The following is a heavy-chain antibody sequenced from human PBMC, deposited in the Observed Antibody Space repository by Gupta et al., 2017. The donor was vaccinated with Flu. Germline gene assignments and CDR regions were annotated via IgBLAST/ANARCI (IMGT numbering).Heavy chain of an antibody. CDR3: TRGVSIDY. CDR2: STGTGTTI. V-gene: IGHV3-11*01. D-gene: IGHD2-21*01. CDR1: GFTFSDFY. J-gene: IGHJ4*02. Sequence: RLSCAASGFTFSDFYMNWIRQAPGKRPEWISYSTGTGTTIYYADSVKCRFTISRDKDNKNLFLQMNSVGADDTDVSSCTRGVSIDYWGQGTLVAVSS.